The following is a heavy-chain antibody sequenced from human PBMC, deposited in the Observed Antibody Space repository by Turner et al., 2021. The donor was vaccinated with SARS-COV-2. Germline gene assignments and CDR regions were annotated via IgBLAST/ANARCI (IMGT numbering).Heavy chain of an antibody. Sequence: QVQTVQSGAEVKKPGASVQVSCKASGYTFTSYGISWVRQAPGQGLEWMGWISAYNGNTNYAQKLQGRVTMTTDTSTSTAYMELRSLRSDDTALYYCARYIRGDGAALAFDIWGQVTMVTISS. CDR3: ARYIRGDGAALAFDI. CDR1: GYTFTSYG. J-gene: IGHJ3*02. D-gene: IGHD1-26*01. V-gene: IGHV1-18*04. CDR2: ISAYNGNT.